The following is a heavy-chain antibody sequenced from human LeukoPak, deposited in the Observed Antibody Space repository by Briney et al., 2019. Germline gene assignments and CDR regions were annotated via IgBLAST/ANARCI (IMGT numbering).Heavy chain of an antibody. CDR2: ISGSGGST. V-gene: IGHV3-23*01. CDR1: GFTFSSYA. D-gene: IGHD6-13*01. Sequence: GGSLRLSCAASGFTFSSYAMSWVRQAPGKGLEWVSAISGSGGSTYYADSVKGRFTISRDNAKNSLYLQMNSLRAEDTALYYCARDLGIAAAGKTWGQGTLVTVSS. CDR3: ARDLGIAAAGKT. J-gene: IGHJ5*02.